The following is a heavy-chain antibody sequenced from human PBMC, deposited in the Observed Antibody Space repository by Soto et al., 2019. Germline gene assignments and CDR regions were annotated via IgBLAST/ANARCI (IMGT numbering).Heavy chain of an antibody. D-gene: IGHD3-10*01. CDR1: GYTFMSYD. CDR3: ARGQERGAENWFDP. CDR2: MNPNSGNT. V-gene: IGHV1-8*01. J-gene: IGHJ5*02. Sequence: ASVKVSCKASGYTFMSYDINWVRQATGQGPEWMGWMNPNSGNTDYAQKFQGRVIMTRNTSISTAYMELSSLRSEDTAVYYCARGQERGAENWFDPWGQGTLVTVSS.